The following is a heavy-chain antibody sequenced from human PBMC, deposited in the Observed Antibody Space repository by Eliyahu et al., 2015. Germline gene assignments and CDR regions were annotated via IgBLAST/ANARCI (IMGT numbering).Heavy chain of an antibody. V-gene: IGHV4-59*01. J-gene: IGHJ3*02. CDR2: ISSTGNT. Sequence: VQLQESGPGLVKPSETLSLTCTVXGXSISXXYWXWIRXTXGKGLEWIGYISSTGNTNYNPSLQSRVTISVDTSKNQFSLHVNSVTAADTAMYYCAREPRYCSGDSCSIIGDALDIWGQGTMVTVSS. CDR1: GXSISXXY. CDR3: AREPRYCSGDSCSIIGDALDI. D-gene: IGHD2-15*01.